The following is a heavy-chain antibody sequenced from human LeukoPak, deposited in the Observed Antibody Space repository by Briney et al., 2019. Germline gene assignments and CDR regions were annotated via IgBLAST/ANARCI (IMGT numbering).Heavy chain of an antibody. CDR3: ARGADSSGSIANDY. Sequence: ASVKVSCKASGYTFTGYYMHWVRQAPGQGLEWMGRINPNSGGTNYAQKFQGRVTMTRDTSISTAYMELSRLRSDDTAVYYRARGADSSGSIANDYWRQGTLVTVSS. V-gene: IGHV1-2*06. D-gene: IGHD3-22*01. CDR2: INPNSGGT. CDR1: GYTFTGYY. J-gene: IGHJ4*02.